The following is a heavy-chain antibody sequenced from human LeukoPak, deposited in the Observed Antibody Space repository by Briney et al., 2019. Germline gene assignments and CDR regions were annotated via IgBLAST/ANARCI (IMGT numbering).Heavy chain of an antibody. V-gene: IGHV1-8*01. J-gene: IGHJ6*02. Sequence: ASVKVSCKASGYTFTSYDINWVRQATGQGLEWMGWMNPNSGNTGYAQKFQGRVTMTRNTSISTAYMELSSLRSEDTAVYYCARGRYQLLGYYYYYGMDVWGQGTTVTVSS. CDR1: GYTFTSYD. D-gene: IGHD2-2*01. CDR3: ARGRYQLLGYYYYYGMDV. CDR2: MNPNSGNT.